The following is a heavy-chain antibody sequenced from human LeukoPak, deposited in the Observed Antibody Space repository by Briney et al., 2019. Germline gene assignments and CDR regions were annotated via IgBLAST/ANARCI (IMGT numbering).Heavy chain of an antibody. V-gene: IGHV1-8*03. Sequence: ASVKVSCKASGYTFTSYDINWVRQATGQGLEWMGWMNPNSGNTGYAQKFQGRVTITRNTSISTAYMELSSLRSDDTAVYYCARDRTRYSSSWHLFDYWGQGTLVTVSS. D-gene: IGHD6-13*01. CDR1: GYTFTSYD. CDR3: ARDRTRYSSSWHLFDY. CDR2: MNPNSGNT. J-gene: IGHJ4*02.